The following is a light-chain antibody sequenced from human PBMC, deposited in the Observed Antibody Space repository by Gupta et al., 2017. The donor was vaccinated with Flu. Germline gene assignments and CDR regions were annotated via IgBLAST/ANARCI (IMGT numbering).Light chain of an antibody. CDR3: QQSVSAPSYS. CDR1: RTIRRH. J-gene: IGKJ2*03. Sequence: DIQMTQSPSSLSASVGDRVTITCRASRTIRRHVNWYRQRAGKAPELLIFAASSLQSGVPSRFSGSGSGTDFTLTISSLQPEDFATYYCQQSVSAPSYSFGQGTKLEIK. V-gene: IGKV1-39*01. CDR2: AAS.